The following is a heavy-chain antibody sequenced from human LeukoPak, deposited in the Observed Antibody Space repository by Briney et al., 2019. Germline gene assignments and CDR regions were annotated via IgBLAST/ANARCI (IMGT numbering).Heavy chain of an antibody. CDR2: INSDGSGT. CDR3: ATAQATYYYDSSGYYVDY. J-gene: IGHJ4*02. D-gene: IGHD3-22*01. V-gene: IGHV3-74*01. Sequence: PGGSLRLSCAASGFTFSSYWMHWVRQAPGKGLVWVSRINSDGSGTSYADSVKGRFTISRDNAKNTLYLQMNSLRAEDTAVYYCATAQATYYYDSSGYYVDYWGQGTLVTVSS. CDR1: GFTFSSYW.